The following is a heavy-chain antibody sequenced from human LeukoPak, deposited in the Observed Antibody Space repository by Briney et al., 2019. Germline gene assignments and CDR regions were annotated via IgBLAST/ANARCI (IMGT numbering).Heavy chain of an antibody. CDR2: IIPIFGTA. Sequence: ASVKVSCKASGGTFSSYAISWVRQAPGQGLEWMGGIIPIFGTANYAQKFQGRVTITADESTSTAYMELSSLRSEDTGVYYCVGGRLGIAAAGTRDYYYYYYMDVWGKGTTVTISS. V-gene: IGHV1-69*13. J-gene: IGHJ6*03. D-gene: IGHD6-13*01. CDR1: GGTFSSYA. CDR3: VGGRLGIAAAGTRDYYYYYYMDV.